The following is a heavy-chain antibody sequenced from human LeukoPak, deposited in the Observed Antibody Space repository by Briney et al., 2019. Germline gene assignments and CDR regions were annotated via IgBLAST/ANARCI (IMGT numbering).Heavy chain of an antibody. Sequence: PSETLSLTCTVSGYSISSGYYWGCIRQPPGKGLEWIGSIYHSGSTYYNPSLKSRVTISVDTSKNQFSLKLSSVTAADTVVYYCARRIEIGYYYYMDVWGKGTTVTVSS. V-gene: IGHV4-38-2*02. D-gene: IGHD2-21*01. CDR3: ARRIEIGYYYYMDV. J-gene: IGHJ6*03. CDR2: IYHSGST. CDR1: GYSISSGYY.